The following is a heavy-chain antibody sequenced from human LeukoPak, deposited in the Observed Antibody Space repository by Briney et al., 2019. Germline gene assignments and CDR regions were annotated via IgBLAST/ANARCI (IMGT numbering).Heavy chain of an antibody. J-gene: IGHJ4*02. V-gene: IGHV3-23*01. D-gene: IGHD3-22*01. Sequence: GSLRLSCAASGFTFSNYALTWVRQAPGKGLEWVPAISGSGGSTYYADSVKGRFTISRDNSKNTLYLQMNSLRAEDTAVYYCAKAISLMIVGTFDYWGQGTLVTVSS. CDR1: GFTFSNYA. CDR2: ISGSGGST. CDR3: AKAISLMIVGTFDY.